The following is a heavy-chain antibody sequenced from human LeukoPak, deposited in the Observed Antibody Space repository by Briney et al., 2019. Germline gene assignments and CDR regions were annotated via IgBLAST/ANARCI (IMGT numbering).Heavy chain of an antibody. CDR1: GHSINSGYY. CDR2: INHSGNT. V-gene: IGHV4-38-2*02. D-gene: IGHD2-8*01. CDR3: ARDNVPGYFDC. J-gene: IGHJ4*02. Sequence: SETLSLTCTVSGHSINSGYYWGWIRQPPGKGLEWIGSINHSGNTYYSPSLKSRVTISVGTSKNQFSLNLSSVTAADTAVYYCARDNVPGYFDCWGQGPLVTVSA.